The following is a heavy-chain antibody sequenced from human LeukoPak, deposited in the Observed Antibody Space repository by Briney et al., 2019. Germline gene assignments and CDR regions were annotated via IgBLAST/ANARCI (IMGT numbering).Heavy chain of an antibody. CDR1: GGTFSSYA. V-gene: IGHV1-69*04. CDR2: IIPILGIA. CDR3: AREAPTTVVTRGSYYYYDMDV. J-gene: IGHJ6*02. D-gene: IGHD4-23*01. Sequence: SVKVSCKASGGTFSSYAISWVRQAPGQGLEWMGRIIPILGIANYAQKFQGRVTITADKSTSTAYMELSNLRSEDTAVYYCAREAPTTVVTRGSYYYYDMDVWGQGTTVTVSS.